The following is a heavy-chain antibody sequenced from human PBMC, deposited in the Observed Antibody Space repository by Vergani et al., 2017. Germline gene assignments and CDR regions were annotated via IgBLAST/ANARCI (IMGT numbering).Heavy chain of an antibody. D-gene: IGHD3-22*01. CDR1: GFTFSSYS. CDR3: ARESHTYYYDSSGYRSYWYCDL. J-gene: IGHJ2*01. CDR2: ISSSSSTI. Sequence: EVQLVESGGGLVQPGGSLRLSCAASGFTFSSYSMNWVRQAPGKGLEWVSYISSSSSTIYYADSVKGRFTISRDNAKNSLYLQMNSLRAEDTAVYYCARESHTYYYDSSGYRSYWYCDLWGRGTLVTVSS. V-gene: IGHV3-48*01.